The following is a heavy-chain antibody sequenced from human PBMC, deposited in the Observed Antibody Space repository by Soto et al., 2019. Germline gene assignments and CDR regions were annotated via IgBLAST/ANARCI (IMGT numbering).Heavy chain of an antibody. CDR1: GFTVSSNY. Sequence: EVQLVESGGGLVQPGGSLRLSCAASGFTVSSNYMSWVRQAPGKGLEWVSLIQSGGSTYYAGSVKGRFTISRDNSKNTLFLKMNSLRAENTAVYYWARDEVHCSGGRCYGVPMDVGGKGTTVTVSS. J-gene: IGHJ6*03. CDR3: ARDEVHCSGGRCYGVPMDV. V-gene: IGHV3-66*01. D-gene: IGHD2-15*01. CDR2: IQSGGST.